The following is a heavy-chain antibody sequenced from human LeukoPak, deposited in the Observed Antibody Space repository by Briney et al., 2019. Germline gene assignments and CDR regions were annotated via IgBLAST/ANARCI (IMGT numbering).Heavy chain of an antibody. CDR1: GGSISSRSYS. CDR3: ARDRYIFAGPDAYYYMDV. Sequence: SETLSLTCTVSGGSISSRSYSWGWIRQPPGKGLEWIGYIYYSGSTNYNPSLKSRVTISVDTSKNQFSLKLSSVTAADTAVYYCARDRYIFAGPDAYYYMDVWGKGTTVTISS. D-gene: IGHD5-18*01. J-gene: IGHJ6*03. CDR2: IYYSGST. V-gene: IGHV4-61*01.